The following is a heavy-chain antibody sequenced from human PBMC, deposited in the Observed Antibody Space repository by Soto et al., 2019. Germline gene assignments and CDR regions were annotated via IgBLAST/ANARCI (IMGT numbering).Heavy chain of an antibody. CDR2: IYPGDSDT. CDR1: GYSFSSSW. D-gene: IGHD5-18*01. J-gene: IGHJ6*02. V-gene: IGHV5-51*01. CDR3: ARSHTTGSYGYYYYYGMDV. Sequence: PGQSLKISGKGSGYSFSSSWIGSVRQMPGKGLEWMGIIYPGDSDTRYSPSFQGQVTISADKSISTAYLQWSSLKASDTAMYYCARSHTTGSYGYYYYYGMDVWGQGTTVTVSS.